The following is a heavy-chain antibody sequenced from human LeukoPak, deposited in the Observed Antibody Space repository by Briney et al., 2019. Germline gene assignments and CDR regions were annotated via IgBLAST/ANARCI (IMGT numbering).Heavy chain of an antibody. CDR2: ISSSGSTI. D-gene: IGHD3-3*01. Sequence: PGGSLRLSCAASGFTFSDYYMSWIRQAPGKGLEWVSYISSSGSTIYYADSVKGRFTISRDNAKNSPYLQMNSLRAEDTAVYYCARDKSTDFWSSMDVWGQGTTVTVSS. J-gene: IGHJ6*02. CDR1: GFTFSDYY. V-gene: IGHV3-11*01. CDR3: ARDKSTDFWSSMDV.